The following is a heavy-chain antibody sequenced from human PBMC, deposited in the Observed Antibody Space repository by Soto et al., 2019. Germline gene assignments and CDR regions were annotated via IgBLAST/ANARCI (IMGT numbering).Heavy chain of an antibody. J-gene: IGHJ3*02. D-gene: IGHD6-6*01. CDR3: ARVTSSSGAFDI. Sequence: GGSLRLSCAASGFTFSSYDMHWVRQATGKGLEWFSAIGTAGDTYYPGSVKGRFTISRENAKNSLYLQMNSLRAGDTAVYYCARVTSSSGAFDIWGQGTMVTVSS. V-gene: IGHV3-13*01. CDR1: GFTFSSYD. CDR2: IGTAGDT.